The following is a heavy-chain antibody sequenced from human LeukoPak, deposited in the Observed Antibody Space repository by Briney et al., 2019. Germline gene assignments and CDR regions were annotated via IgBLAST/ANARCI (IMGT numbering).Heavy chain of an antibody. J-gene: IGHJ4*02. CDR3: TRDWDY. V-gene: IGHV3-48*03. CDR2: IYGSGSTI. CDR1: GFTFSTYG. Sequence: GGSLRLSCAASGFTFSTYGMNWVRQAPGQGLEWISYIYGSGSTIHYADSVEGRFTISRDNAKNSLYLQMNSLRADDTGIYYCTRDWDYWGQGTLVTVSS.